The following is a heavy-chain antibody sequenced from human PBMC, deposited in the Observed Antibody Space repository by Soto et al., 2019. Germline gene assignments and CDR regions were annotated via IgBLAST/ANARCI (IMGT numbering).Heavy chain of an antibody. J-gene: IGHJ4*02. CDR2: IFSNGNT. Sequence: EVQLVESGGGLVQPGGSLRLSSAASGFSVSYDFMMWVRQAPGKGLEWLSNIFSNGNTYYANSVKGRFTISRDKSKNTLYLQMNSLRGEDTAVYHCARRGEWGQGTLVTVSS. D-gene: IGHD2-21*01. V-gene: IGHV3-66*01. CDR3: ARRGE. CDR1: GFSVSYDF.